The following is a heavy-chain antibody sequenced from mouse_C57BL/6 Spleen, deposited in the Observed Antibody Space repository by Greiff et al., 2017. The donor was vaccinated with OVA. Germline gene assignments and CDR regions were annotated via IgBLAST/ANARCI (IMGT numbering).Heavy chain of an antibody. CDR1: GFTFSDYG. CDR3: ARGGSKHYFDD. D-gene: IGHD2-5*01. CDR2: ISSGSSTI. J-gene: IGHJ2*01. V-gene: IGHV5-17*01. Sequence: EVQLVESGGGLVKPGGSLKLSCAASGFTFSDYGMHWVRQAPEKGLEWVAYISSGSSTIYYADTVQGRFTISRDNAKNTLFLQMTSLMSEDTAMYYCARGGSKHYFDDWGQGTTLTVSS.